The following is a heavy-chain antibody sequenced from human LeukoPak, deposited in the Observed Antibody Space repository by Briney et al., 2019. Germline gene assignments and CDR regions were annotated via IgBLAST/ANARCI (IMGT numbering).Heavy chain of an antibody. Sequence: PGGSLPLACVLSAFTLSRYAMSWVRQPAGRWPEWVLAISGSVGSTYYADSVKGRFTISRDNSKNTLYLQMNSLRAEDTAVYYCANAYEYSSGWYGYYYYGMDVWGQGTTVTVSS. CDR3: ANAYEYSSGWYGYYYYGMDV. CDR1: AFTLSRYA. V-gene: IGHV3-23*01. D-gene: IGHD6-19*01. CDR2: ISGSVGST. J-gene: IGHJ6*02.